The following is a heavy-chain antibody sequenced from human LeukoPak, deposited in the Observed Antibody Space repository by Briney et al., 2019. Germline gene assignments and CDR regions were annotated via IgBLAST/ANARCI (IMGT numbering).Heavy chain of an antibody. CDR1: GGSISSSSYY. V-gene: IGHV3-53*01. J-gene: IGHJ4*02. CDR2: IYSGGST. CDR3: AREEGSYVSGWYVNY. D-gene: IGHD6-19*01. Sequence: ETLSLTCTVSGGSISSSSYYWGWIRQPPGKGLEWVSVIYSGGSTYYADSVKGRFTISRDNSKNTLYLQMNSLRAEDTAVYYCAREEGSYVSGWYVNYWGQGTLVTVSS.